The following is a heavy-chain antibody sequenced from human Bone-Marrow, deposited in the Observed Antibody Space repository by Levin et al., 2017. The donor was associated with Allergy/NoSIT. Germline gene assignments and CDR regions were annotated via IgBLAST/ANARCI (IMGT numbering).Heavy chain of an antibody. V-gene: IGHV5-51*01. CDR1: GYSFTNFW. D-gene: IGHD2-21*02. CDR2: IYPADSDS. Sequence: PGGSLRLSCTVSGYSFTNFWIGWVRQMPGKGLEWLGIIYPADSDSTISPSFQGRVTISADKSINTAYLQWDTLKTSDTAIYYCATTPPGIGDCECYFDHWGQGSRVAVSA. J-gene: IGHJ4*02. CDR3: ATTPPGIGDCECYFDH.